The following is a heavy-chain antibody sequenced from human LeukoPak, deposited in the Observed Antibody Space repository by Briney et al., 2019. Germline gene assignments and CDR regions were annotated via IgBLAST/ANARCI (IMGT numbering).Heavy chain of an antibody. CDR2: IYHSGST. Sequence: KPSETLSLTCAVSGGSISSSNWWSWVRQPPGKGLEWIGEIYHSGSTNYNPSLKSRVTISVDKSKNQFSLKLSSVTAADTAVYYCARVGTYDFWSGYYPFDYWGQGTLVTVSS. J-gene: IGHJ4*02. D-gene: IGHD3-3*01. V-gene: IGHV4-4*02. CDR1: GGSISSSNW. CDR3: ARVGTYDFWSGYYPFDY.